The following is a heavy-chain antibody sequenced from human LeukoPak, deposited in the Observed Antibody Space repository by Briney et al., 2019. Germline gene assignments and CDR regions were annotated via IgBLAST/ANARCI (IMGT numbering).Heavy chain of an antibody. V-gene: IGHV4-39*01. D-gene: IGHD2-2*01. CDR2: IHHSGST. CDR1: GGSISSSIYY. Sequence: SETLSLTCTVSGGSISSSIYYWGWIRQPPGKGLEWIGSIHHSGSTYYNPSLKSRVTISVDTSKNQFSLKLSSVTVADTAVYYCARYCTSTRCFLDFYWGQGTLVTVSS. CDR3: ARYCTSTRCFLDFY. J-gene: IGHJ4*02.